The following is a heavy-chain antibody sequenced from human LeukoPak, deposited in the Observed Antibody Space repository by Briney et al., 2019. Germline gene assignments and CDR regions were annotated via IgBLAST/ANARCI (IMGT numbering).Heavy chain of an antibody. CDR2: ISSSSSYI. D-gene: IGHD5-18*01. CDR1: GFTLSDYH. V-gene: IGHV3-21*01. CDR3: ARDTAMIGTPDYFDY. J-gene: IGHJ4*02. Sequence: GSLRLSCAASGFTLSDYHMNWVRQAPGKGLEWVSSISSSSSYIYYADSVKGRFTISRDNAKNSLYLQMNSLRAEDTAVYYCARDTAMIGTPDYFDYWGQGTLVTVSS.